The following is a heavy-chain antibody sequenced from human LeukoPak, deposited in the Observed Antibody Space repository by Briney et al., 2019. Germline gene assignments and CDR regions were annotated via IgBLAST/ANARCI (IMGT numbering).Heavy chain of an antibody. D-gene: IGHD1-26*01. Sequence: SVKVPCKASGGTFSSYTISWVRQAPGQGLEWMGRIIPILGIANYAQKFQGRVTITADKSTSTAYMELSSLRSEDTAVYYCASNVGATRGINYYYMDVWGKGTTVTVSS. V-gene: IGHV1-69*02. CDR3: ASNVGATRGINYYYMDV. J-gene: IGHJ6*03. CDR1: GGTFSSYT. CDR2: IIPILGIA.